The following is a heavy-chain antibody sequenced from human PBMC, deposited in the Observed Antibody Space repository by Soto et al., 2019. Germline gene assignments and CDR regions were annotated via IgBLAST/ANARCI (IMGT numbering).Heavy chain of an antibody. Sequence: GGSLRLSCAASGFIFSNYAMHWVRQAPGRGLEWVAVIWYDGNKEFYADSVKGRFTISRDSSKNTVSLEMTSLRAEDTSVYYCAKGGRQWLVTSDFNYWGQGALVTVSS. CDR3: AKGGRQWLVTSDFNY. CDR1: GFIFSNYA. CDR2: IWYDGNKE. V-gene: IGHV3-30*02. D-gene: IGHD6-19*01. J-gene: IGHJ4*02.